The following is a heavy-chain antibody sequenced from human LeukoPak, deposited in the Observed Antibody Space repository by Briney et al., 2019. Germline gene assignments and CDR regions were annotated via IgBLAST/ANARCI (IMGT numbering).Heavy chain of an antibody. J-gene: IGHJ5*02. Sequence: ASVKVSCKASGYTFTSYYMHWVRQAPEQGLEWMGIINPSGGSTSYAQKFQGKVTMTRDMSTSTVYMELSSLRSEDTAVYYCARVPRGAVVPAAAPGLFDPWGQGTLVTVSS. V-gene: IGHV1-46*01. CDR1: GYTFTSYY. D-gene: IGHD2-2*01. CDR2: INPSGGST. CDR3: ARVPRGAVVPAAAPGLFDP.